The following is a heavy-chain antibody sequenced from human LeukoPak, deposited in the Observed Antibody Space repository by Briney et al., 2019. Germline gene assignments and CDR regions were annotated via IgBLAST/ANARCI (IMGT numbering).Heavy chain of an antibody. CDR3: ARDPRWFGELLNDY. CDR1: GGSISSYY. D-gene: IGHD3-10*01. Sequence: SETLSLTCTVSGGSISSYYWSWIRQPAGKGLEWIGRIYTSGSTNYNPSLKSRVTMSVDTSKNQFSLKLSSVTAADTAVYYCARDPRWFGELLNDYWGQGTLVTVSS. CDR2: IYTSGST. J-gene: IGHJ4*02. V-gene: IGHV4-4*07.